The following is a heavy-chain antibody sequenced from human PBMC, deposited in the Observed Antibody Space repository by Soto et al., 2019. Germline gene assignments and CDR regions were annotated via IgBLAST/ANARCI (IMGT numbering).Heavy chain of an antibody. V-gene: IGHV1-3*01. Sequence: ASVKVSCKASGYNFTMYAIYWVRQAPRQRLEWLGWINGGNDKTGYSQRFQGRLTITKKTSATTAFMELSSLRSEDTAVYYCARGQWEVGNGMDVCGQGSAVTVYS. CDR3: ARGQWEVGNGMDV. D-gene: IGHD1-26*01. J-gene: IGHJ6*02. CDR1: GYNFTMYA. CDR2: INGGNDKT.